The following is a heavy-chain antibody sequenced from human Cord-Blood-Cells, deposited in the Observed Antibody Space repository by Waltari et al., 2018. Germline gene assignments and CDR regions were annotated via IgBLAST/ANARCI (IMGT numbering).Heavy chain of an antibody. D-gene: IGHD6-13*01. CDR2: INPNSGGT. CDR1: GYTFTGYY. CDR3: ARVRNRYSSSWYDY. J-gene: IGHJ4*02. V-gene: IGHV1-2*02. Sequence: QVQLLQSGAEVKKPGASVKVSCQASGYTFTGYYMHWVRQAPGQGLEWMGWINPNSGGTNYAQKFQGRVTMTRDTSISTAYMELSRLRSDDTAVYYCARVRNRYSSSWYDYWGQGTLVTVSS.